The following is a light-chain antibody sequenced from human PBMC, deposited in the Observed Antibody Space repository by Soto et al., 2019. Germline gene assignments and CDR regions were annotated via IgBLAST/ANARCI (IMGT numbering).Light chain of an antibody. J-gene: IGKJ5*01. V-gene: IGKV3-20*01. CDR3: QQYGSSPPFT. CDR1: QSVSRSY. CDR2: GAS. Sequence: EIVLTQSPGTLPLSPGERATLSCRASQSVSRSYLAWYQQKPGQAPRLLIYGASSRATCIPDRFRGSGSGTDFTLTISRLEPDDFAVSYCQQYGSSPPFTFGQGTRLEIK.